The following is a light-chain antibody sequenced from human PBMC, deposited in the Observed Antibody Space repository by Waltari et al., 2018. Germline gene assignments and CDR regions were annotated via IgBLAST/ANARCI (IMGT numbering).Light chain of an antibody. CDR3: QSYDSSLSGWV. CDR1: RSNIGAGYD. CDR2: GNS. Sequence: QSVLTQPPSVSGAPGQRVTISCTGSRSNIGAGYDVHWYQQLPGTPPKLLVYGNSNRPSGVPDRFSGSKSGTSASLAITGLQAEDEADYYCQSYDSSLSGWVFGGGTKLTVL. J-gene: IGLJ3*02. V-gene: IGLV1-40*01.